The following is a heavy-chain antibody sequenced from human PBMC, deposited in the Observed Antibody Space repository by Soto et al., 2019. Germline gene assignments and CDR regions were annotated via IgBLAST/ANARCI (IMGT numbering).Heavy chain of an antibody. V-gene: IGHV1-46*01. J-gene: IGHJ4*02. CDR2: MNPSGETT. CDR1: GYTFTRYN. D-gene: IGHD2-15*01. Sequence: ASVKVSCKASGYTFTRYNVHWVRQAPGQGREWMAMMNPSGETTYNVQKFEGSVTLTTVSSASTVYMELRSLRSDDTAVYYCARVRGGGSEYFFDYWGQGXLVTVSS. CDR3: ARVRGGGSEYFFDY.